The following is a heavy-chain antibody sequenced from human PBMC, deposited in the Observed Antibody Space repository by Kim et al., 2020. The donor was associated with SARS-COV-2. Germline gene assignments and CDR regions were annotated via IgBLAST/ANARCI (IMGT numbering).Heavy chain of an antibody. CDR3: ARGPLPYSGSYLY. CDR1: GYTFTSYA. CDR2: INAGNGNT. V-gene: IGHV1-3*01. J-gene: IGHJ4*02. D-gene: IGHD1-26*01. Sequence: ASVKVSCKASGYTFTSYAMHWVRQAPGQRLEWMGWINAGNGNTKYSQKFQGRVTITRDTSASTAYMEVSSLRSEDTAVYYCARGPLPYSGSYLYWGQGTLVTVSS.